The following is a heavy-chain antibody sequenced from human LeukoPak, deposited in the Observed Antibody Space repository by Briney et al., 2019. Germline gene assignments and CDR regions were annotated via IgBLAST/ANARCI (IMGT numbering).Heavy chain of an antibody. CDR3: ARDIVVAATDPYYYYGLDV. V-gene: IGHV4-59*01. Sequence: PSETLSLTCTVSGGSISNSYWSWIRQPPGKGLEWIGYIYYSGNTNYNPSLKSRVTISVDTSKNQFSLKLSSVTAADTAVYYCARDIVVAATDPYYYYGLDVWGQGTTVTVSS. J-gene: IGHJ6*02. CDR1: GGSISNSY. D-gene: IGHD6-19*01. CDR2: IYYSGNT.